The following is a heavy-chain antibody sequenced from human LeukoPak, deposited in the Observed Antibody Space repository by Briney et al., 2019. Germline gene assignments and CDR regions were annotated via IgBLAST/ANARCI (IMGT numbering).Heavy chain of an antibody. J-gene: IGHJ4*02. CDR3: ARDCSGGSCFES. V-gene: IGHV4-39*07. CDR1: GGSISSSSYY. Sequence: PSETLSLTCTVSGGSISSSSYYWGWIRQPPGKGLEWIGSIYYSGSTYYNPSLKSRVTISVDTSKNQFSLKLSSVTAADTAVYYCARDCSGGSCFESWGQGTLVTVSS. CDR2: IYYSGST. D-gene: IGHD2-15*01.